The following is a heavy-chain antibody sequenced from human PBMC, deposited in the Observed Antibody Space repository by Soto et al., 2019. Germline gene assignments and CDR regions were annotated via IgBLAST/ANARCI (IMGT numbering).Heavy chain of an antibody. J-gene: IGHJ4*02. Sequence: QVQLQESGPGLVKPSQTLSLTCTVSGGSISSGGYYWSWIRQHPGKGLEWIGYIYYSGSTYYNPSLKSRVTISVDTSKNQFSLKLSSITPADTAVYYCARGVIVPAAMGPYFDYWGQGTLVTVSS. CDR1: GGSISSGGYY. V-gene: IGHV4-31*03. D-gene: IGHD2-2*01. CDR2: IYYSGST. CDR3: ARGVIVPAAMGPYFDY.